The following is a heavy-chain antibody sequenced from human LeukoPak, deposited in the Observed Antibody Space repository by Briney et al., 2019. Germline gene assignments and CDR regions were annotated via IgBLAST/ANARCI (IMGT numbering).Heavy chain of an antibody. CDR2: INWNGGST. J-gene: IGHJ4*02. D-gene: IGHD3-9*01. V-gene: IGHV3-20*04. CDR1: GFTFDDYG. CDR3: ARDVQLRYFDWYFDY. Sequence: GGSLRLSCAASGFTFDDYGMSWVRQAPGKGLEWVSGINWNGGSTGYADSVKGRFTISRDNAKNSLYLQMNSLRAEDTALYYCARDVQLRYFDWYFDYWGQGTLVTVSS.